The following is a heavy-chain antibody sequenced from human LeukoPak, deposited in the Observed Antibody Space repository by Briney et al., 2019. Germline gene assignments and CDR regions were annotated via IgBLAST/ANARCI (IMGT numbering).Heavy chain of an antibody. V-gene: IGHV3-21*01. CDR3: AELGITMIGGV. Sequence: GGSLRLSCAAYGFTFSSYSMNWVRQAPGKGLEWVSFISTSSSYIYYADSVKGRFTISRDNAKNSLYLQMNSLRADDTAVYYCAELGITMIGGVWGKGTTVTISS. J-gene: IGHJ6*04. CDR2: ISTSSSYI. D-gene: IGHD3-10*02. CDR1: GFTFSSYS.